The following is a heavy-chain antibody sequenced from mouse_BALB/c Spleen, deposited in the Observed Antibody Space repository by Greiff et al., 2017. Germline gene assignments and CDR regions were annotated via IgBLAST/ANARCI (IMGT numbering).Heavy chain of an antibody. V-gene: IGHV5-12-1*01. J-gene: IGHJ2*01. Sequence: EVQLVESGGGLVKPGGSLKLSCAASGFAFSSYDMSWVRQTPEKRLEWVAYISSGGGSTYYPDTVKGRFTISRDNAKNTLYLQMSSLKSEDTAMYYCARHEYGNYVDYWGQGTTLTVSS. CDR1: GFAFSSYD. CDR2: ISSGGGST. D-gene: IGHD2-10*02. CDR3: ARHEYGNYVDY.